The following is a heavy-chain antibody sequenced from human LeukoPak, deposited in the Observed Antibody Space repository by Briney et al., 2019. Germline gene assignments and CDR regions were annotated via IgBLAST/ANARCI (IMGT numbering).Heavy chain of an antibody. V-gene: IGHV1-18*01. CDR2: ISAYNGNT. J-gene: IGHJ4*02. CDR3: AREAPYMITFGGVIGPYFDY. CDR1: GYTFTSYG. D-gene: IGHD3-16*02. Sequence: GASVKVSCKASGYTFTSYGISWVRQAPGQGLGWMGWISAYNGNTNYAQKLQGRVTMTTDTSTSTAYMELRSLRSDDTAVYYCAREAPYMITFGGVIGPYFDYWGQGTLVTVSS.